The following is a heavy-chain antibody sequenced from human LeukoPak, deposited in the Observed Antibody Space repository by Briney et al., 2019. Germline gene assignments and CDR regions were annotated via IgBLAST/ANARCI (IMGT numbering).Heavy chain of an antibody. J-gene: IGHJ4*02. V-gene: IGHV3-21*01. CDR1: GFSINSYS. D-gene: IGHD4-17*01. Sequence: PGGSLRLSCAGSGFSINSYSMTWVRQAPGKGLEWVSTISSSGGYIYYADSVKGRFTISRDTAKNSLYLQMNSLRVEDTAVYNCARLRDTVTSASDYWGQGTLVTVSS. CDR3: ARLRDTVTSASDY. CDR2: ISSSGGYI.